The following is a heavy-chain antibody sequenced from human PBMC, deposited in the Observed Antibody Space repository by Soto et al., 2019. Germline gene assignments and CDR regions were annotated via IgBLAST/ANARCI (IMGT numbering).Heavy chain of an antibody. J-gene: IGHJ6*02. CDR3: ARVCSSTSCYTRYYYGMAV. D-gene: IGHD2-2*02. CDR2: ITVYSGTT. CDR1: GYTFTNYG. Sequence: ASVKVSCKASGYTFTNYGLSWVRQAPGQGLEWMGWITVYSGTTDHVQKFRGRVSMTTDTSTNTAYMELGSLRSDDTAVYYCARVCSSTSCYTRYYYGMAVWGQGTTVTV. V-gene: IGHV1-18*04.